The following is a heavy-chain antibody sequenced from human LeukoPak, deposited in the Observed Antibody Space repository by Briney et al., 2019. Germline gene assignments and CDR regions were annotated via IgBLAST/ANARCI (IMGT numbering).Heavy chain of an antibody. Sequence: GGSLRLSCAASGFTFSSYSMNWVRQAPGRGLEWIAFISWDGAVIYYADSVKGRFTISRDTSKRTVSLQVDSLRAEDTAVYYCAKDLETKYCNYWGQGALVTVSS. V-gene: IGHV3-30*18. CDR2: ISWDGAVI. CDR1: GFTFSSYS. CDR3: AKDLETKYCNY. D-gene: IGHD5-24*01. J-gene: IGHJ4*02.